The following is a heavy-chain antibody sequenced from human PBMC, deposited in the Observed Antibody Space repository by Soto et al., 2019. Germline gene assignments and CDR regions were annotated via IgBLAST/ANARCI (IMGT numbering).Heavy chain of an antibody. J-gene: IGHJ4*02. CDR2: IIPYYNTL. D-gene: IGHD6-13*01. CDR3: ASGASLWYPYFFDS. V-gene: IGHV1-69*01. CDR1: EGTFNSYA. Sequence: QAQVVQSGAEVRKPGSSVKLSCKASEGTFNSYAIAWVRQAPGQGLEWMGGIIPYYNTLNYAQKFQDRVTITADDSTNTVYMEMSSLRSDDTAVYFCASGASLWYPYFFDSWAQGTLVTVSS.